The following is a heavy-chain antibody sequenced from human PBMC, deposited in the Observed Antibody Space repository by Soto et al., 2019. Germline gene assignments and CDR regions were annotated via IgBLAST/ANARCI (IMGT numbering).Heavy chain of an antibody. CDR2: ISGSGGST. D-gene: IGHD3-10*01. CDR1: GFTFSSYA. V-gene: IGHV3-23*01. J-gene: IGHJ3*02. Sequence: GGSLRLSCAASGFTFSSYAMSWVRQAPGKGLEWVSAISGSGGSTYYADSVKGRFTISRDNSKNTLYLQMNSLRAEDTAVYYSAKNYYYGSGSYYSHDAFDIWGQGTMVTVSS. CDR3: AKNYYYGSGSYYSHDAFDI.